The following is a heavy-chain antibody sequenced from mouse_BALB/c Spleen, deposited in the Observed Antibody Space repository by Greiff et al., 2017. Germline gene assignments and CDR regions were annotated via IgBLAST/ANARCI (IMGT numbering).Heavy chain of an antibody. CDR1: GFTFTDYA. V-gene: IGHV1-67*01. CDR3: TRYSTVVAHYYAMDY. J-gene: IGHJ4*01. Sequence: QVQLLQSGPELVRPGVSVKLSCKGSGFTFTDYAMSWVKQSHAKSLEWIGVISTYYGNTNYNHKFKGKATMTVDKSSSTAYMELARLTSEDSAIYYCTRYSTVVAHYYAMDYWGQGTSVTVSS. CDR2: ISTYYGNT. D-gene: IGHD1-1*01.